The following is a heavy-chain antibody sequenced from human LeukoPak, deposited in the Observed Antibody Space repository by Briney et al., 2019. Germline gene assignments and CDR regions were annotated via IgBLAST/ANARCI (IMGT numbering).Heavy chain of an antibody. V-gene: IGHV7-4-1*02. D-gene: IGHD3-16*02. Sequence: ASVKVSCKASGYTFTSYAMNWVRQAPGQGLEWMGWINTNTGNPTYAQGFTGRLVFSLDTSVSTAYLQISSLKAEDTAVYYCARDKIMITFGGVIANWFDPWGQGTLVTVSS. CDR2: INTNTGNP. CDR3: ARDKIMITFGGVIANWFDP. CDR1: GYTFTSYA. J-gene: IGHJ5*02.